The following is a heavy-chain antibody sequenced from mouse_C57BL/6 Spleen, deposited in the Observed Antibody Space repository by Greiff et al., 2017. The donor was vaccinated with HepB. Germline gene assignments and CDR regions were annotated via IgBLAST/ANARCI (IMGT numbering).Heavy chain of an antibody. J-gene: IGHJ1*03. Sequence: EVHLVESGGGLVKPGGSLKLSCAASGFTFSSYAMSWVRQTPEKRLEWVATISDGGSYTYYPDNVKGRFTISRDNAKNNLYLQMSHLKSEDTAMYYCARDQDYGVATRYFDVWGTGTTVTVSS. CDR3: ARDQDYGVATRYFDV. D-gene: IGHD1-1*01. CDR1: GFTFSSYA. CDR2: ISDGGSYT. V-gene: IGHV5-4*01.